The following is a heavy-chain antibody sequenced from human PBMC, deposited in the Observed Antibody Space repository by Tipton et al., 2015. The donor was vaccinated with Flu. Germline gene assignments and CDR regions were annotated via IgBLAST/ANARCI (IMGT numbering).Heavy chain of an antibody. Sequence: TLSLTCAVYGGSFSGYYWSWIRQPPGKGLEWIGEINHSGSTNYNPSLKSRVTISVDTSKNQFSLKLSSVTAADTAVYYCARGGIAAAEARRGSFDYWGQGTLVTVSS. J-gene: IGHJ4*02. CDR3: ARGGIAAAEARRGSFDY. CDR2: INHSGST. D-gene: IGHD6-13*01. V-gene: IGHV4-34*01. CDR1: GGSFSGYY.